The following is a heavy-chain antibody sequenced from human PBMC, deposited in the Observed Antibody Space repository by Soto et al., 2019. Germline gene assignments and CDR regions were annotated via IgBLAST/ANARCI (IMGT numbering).Heavy chain of an antibody. CDR2: IDNSGTT. CDR1: GDSISGGTYF. CDR3: ARGGRYYYY. J-gene: IGHJ4*01. D-gene: IGHD1-1*01. Sequence: PSETLSLTCSVSGDSISGGTYFWSWVRQAPGKGPEWIGYIDNSGTTLYTPSLKSRVSMSVDTSENQFSLQLTSVTAADTAIYYCARGGRYYYYWGHGILVTVSS. V-gene: IGHV4-30-4*02.